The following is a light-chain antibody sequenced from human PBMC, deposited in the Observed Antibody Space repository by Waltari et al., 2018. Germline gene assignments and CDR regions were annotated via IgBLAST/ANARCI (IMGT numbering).Light chain of an antibody. CDR2: DFI. Sequence: QSALTQPASVSGSPGQSITISCPGTSSDVGFYNHVSWYQHHPGKAPKLIIYDFIQWPAGVSNRFSGSKSGNTASLTISGLQAEDEADYYCYSSTTRGTWVFGGGTRLTVL. CDR1: SSDVGFYNH. CDR3: YSSTTRGTWV. V-gene: IGLV2-14*03. J-gene: IGLJ3*02.